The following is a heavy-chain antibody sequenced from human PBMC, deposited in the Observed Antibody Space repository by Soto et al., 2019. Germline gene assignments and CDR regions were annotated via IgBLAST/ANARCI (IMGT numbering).Heavy chain of an antibody. CDR1: GYSFSGYY. Sequence: QVQLVQSGAEVKKPGASVKVSCKASGYSFSGYYVHWVRQAPGQGLQWMGLINPNSGATNYAQKFQGWVTMTRDTSISTAYMELSRLTSDDPAVYYCLVVFDAFDIWGQGTMVTVSS. CDR3: LVVFDAFDI. V-gene: IGHV1-2*04. D-gene: IGHD2-15*01. J-gene: IGHJ3*02. CDR2: INPNSGAT.